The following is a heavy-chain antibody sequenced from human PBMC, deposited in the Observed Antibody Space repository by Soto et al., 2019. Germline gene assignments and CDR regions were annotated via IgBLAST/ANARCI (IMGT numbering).Heavy chain of an antibody. V-gene: IGHV4-30-2*01. CDR1: GGSISSGGYS. D-gene: IGHD4-4*01. CDR2: IYHSGST. J-gene: IGHJ5*02. CDR3: ARTQTLTTRAGSWFDP. Sequence: QLQLQESGSGLVKPSQTLSLTCAVSGGSISSGGYSWSWIRQPPGKGLEWIGYIYHSGSTYYNPSLTSRVTISVDRSKNQFSLKLSSVTAADTAVYYCARTQTLTTRAGSWFDPWGQGTLVTVSS.